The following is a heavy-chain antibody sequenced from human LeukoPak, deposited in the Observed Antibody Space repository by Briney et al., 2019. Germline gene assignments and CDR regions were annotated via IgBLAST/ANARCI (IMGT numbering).Heavy chain of an antibody. V-gene: IGHV4-59*02. Sequence: SETLSLICSVSGGSVSNDYWSWIRQSPGKGLEWIGYIYYSGRIDYNPSLKNRVTVSVDASNNWLSLKLSSVTAADTAVYYCARAYDFWSGLDYWGQGTLVTVSS. CDR3: ARAYDFWSGLDY. D-gene: IGHD3-3*01. CDR2: IYYSGRI. CDR1: GGSVSNDY. J-gene: IGHJ4*02.